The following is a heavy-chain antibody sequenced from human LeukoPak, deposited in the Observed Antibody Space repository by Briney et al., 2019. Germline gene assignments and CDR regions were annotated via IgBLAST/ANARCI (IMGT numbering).Heavy chain of an antibody. CDR3: KSGGAAPGSFDY. CDR2: IKHDGSEQ. J-gene: IGHJ4*02. CDR1: GFTFTTYW. Sequence: GGSLRLSCAASGFTFTTYWMSWMRQAPGKGLQWVANIKHDGSEQYYVDSVKGRFTISRDNAKNSLFLQMNSLGVEDTAVYYCKSGGAAPGSFDYWGQGTLVTVSS. V-gene: IGHV3-7*01. D-gene: IGHD1-26*01.